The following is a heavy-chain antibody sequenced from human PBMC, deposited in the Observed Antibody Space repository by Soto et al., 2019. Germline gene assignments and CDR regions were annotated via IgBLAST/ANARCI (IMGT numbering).Heavy chain of an antibody. CDR2: INPSGGST. D-gene: IGHD3-10*01. V-gene: IGHV1-46*01. Sequence: ASVKVSCKASGYTFTSYYMHWVRQAPGQGLEWMGIINPSGGSTSYAQKFQGRVTITTDKSTSTVYMELSSLRSEDTAVYYCARHGEWPHYYYGMDVWGQGTTVTVSS. J-gene: IGHJ6*02. CDR1: GYTFTSYY. CDR3: ARHGEWPHYYYGMDV.